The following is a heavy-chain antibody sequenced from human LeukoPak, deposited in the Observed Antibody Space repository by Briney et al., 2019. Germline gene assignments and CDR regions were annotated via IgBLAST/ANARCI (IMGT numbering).Heavy chain of an antibody. CDR3: AKDPPILRWSFDY. Sequence: GGSLRLSCAASGFTFSGFAMSWVRRTPGKGLEWVSGIGGSGDNTLYADSVKGRFTISRDNSKNTLYLQMNSLRAEDTAVYYCAKDPPILRWSFDYWGQGTLVTVSS. D-gene: IGHD4-23*01. J-gene: IGHJ4*02. CDR1: GFTFSGFA. CDR2: IGGSGDNT. V-gene: IGHV3-23*01.